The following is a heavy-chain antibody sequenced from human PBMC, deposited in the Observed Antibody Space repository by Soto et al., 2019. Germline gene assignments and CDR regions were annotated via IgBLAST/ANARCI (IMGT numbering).Heavy chain of an antibody. D-gene: IGHD2-21*02. CDR1: GFTFSSYA. V-gene: IGHV3-23*01. Sequence: EVQLLESGGGLVQPGGSLRLSCAASGFTFSSYAISWVRQAPGKGLGWVSAVSGSGGTTYYADSVTGRFTISRDNSKNRLYLQMNSLRAEDTAVYYCAKSDGGFDYWGQGTLVTVSS. J-gene: IGHJ4*02. CDR3: AKSDGGFDY. CDR2: VSGSGGTT.